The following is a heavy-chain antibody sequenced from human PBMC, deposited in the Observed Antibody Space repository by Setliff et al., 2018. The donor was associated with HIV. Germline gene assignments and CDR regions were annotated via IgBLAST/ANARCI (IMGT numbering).Heavy chain of an antibody. CDR1: GYTFINYG. Sequence: ASVKVSCKASGYTFINYGISWVRQAPGQGLEWMGWISAYNGNTNYAQKFQGRVTITRDTSASTAYMELSSLRSEDTGVYYCAIGSSNWPHRPNNYYFDYWGQGTPVTVSS. D-gene: IGHD6-13*01. V-gene: IGHV1-18*01. J-gene: IGHJ4*02. CDR2: ISAYNGNT. CDR3: AIGSSNWPHRPNNYYFDY.